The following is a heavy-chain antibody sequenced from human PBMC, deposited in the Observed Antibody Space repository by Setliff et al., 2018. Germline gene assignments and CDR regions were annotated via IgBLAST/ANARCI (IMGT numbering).Heavy chain of an antibody. CDR1: GYTFTTHG. J-gene: IGHJ3*02. D-gene: IGHD3-16*01. CDR3: ARDGGGDSDAFDI. V-gene: IGHV1-8*02. Sequence: ASVKVSCKASGYTFTTHGLHWVRQATGQGLEWMGWMNPNSGNTGYAQKFQGRVTMTRNTSISTAYMELSSLRSDDTAVYFCARDGGGDSDAFDIWGQGTMVTVSS. CDR2: MNPNSGNT.